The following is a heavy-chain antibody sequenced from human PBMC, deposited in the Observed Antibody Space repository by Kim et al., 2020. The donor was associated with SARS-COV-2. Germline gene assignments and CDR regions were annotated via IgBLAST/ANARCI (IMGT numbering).Heavy chain of an antibody. Sequence: IYYADSVKGRFTISRDNAKTSLYLQMNSLRAEDTAVYYCARGPSGYSPAYWGQGTLVTVSS. CDR2: I. D-gene: IGHD5-18*01. J-gene: IGHJ4*02. V-gene: IGHV3-48*03. CDR3: ARGPSGYSPAY.